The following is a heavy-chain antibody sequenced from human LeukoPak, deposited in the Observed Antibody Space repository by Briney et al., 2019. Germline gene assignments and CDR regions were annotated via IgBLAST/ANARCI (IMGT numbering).Heavy chain of an antibody. CDR3: ARDYVSLVRGISRDVTWFDP. CDR1: GYTFTGYN. CDR2: ISPNSGGT. V-gene: IGHV1-2*02. D-gene: IGHD3-10*01. Sequence: ASVKVSCKASGYTFTGYNLHWVRQAPGQGLEWMGWISPNSGGTNYAQKFQGRVTMTRDTSISTAYLELSRLRSDDAAMYYCARDYVSLVRGISRDVTWFDPWGQGTQVTVSS. J-gene: IGHJ5*02.